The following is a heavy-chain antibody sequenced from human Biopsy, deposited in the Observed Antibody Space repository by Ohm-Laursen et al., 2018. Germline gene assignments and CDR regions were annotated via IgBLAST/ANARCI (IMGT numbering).Heavy chain of an antibody. D-gene: IGHD2-8*01. CDR1: SYTFTDYN. CDR2: INCKTGAT. Sequence: GASVKASCKAFSYTFTDYNIHWMRQDPGQGLEWLGYINCKTGATNYAQKFQGTVTMTRDTSISTAYLALGSLRSADTAIYYCARDPLNGHKPFDYWGQGSLVTVSS. V-gene: IGHV1-2*02. J-gene: IGHJ4*02. CDR3: ARDPLNGHKPFDY.